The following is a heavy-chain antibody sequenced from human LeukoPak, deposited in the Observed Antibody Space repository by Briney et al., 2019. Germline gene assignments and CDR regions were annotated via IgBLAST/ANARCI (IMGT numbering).Heavy chain of an antibody. J-gene: IGHJ5*02. V-gene: IGHV3-15*01. CDR2: IKSKTDGGTT. Sequence: GGSLRLSCAASGFTFSNAWMSWVRQAPGKGLEWVGRIKSKTDGGTTDYAAPVKGRFTISRDDPKNTLYLQMNSLKTEDTAVYYCTTDAVVPAAIWFDPWGQGTLVTVSS. CDR1: GFTFSNAW. D-gene: IGHD2-2*01. CDR3: TTDAVVPAAIWFDP.